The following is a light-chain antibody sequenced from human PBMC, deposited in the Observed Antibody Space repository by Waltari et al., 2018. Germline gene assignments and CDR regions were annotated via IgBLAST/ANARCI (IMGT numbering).Light chain of an antibody. J-gene: IGLJ3*02. CDR3: QTGGHGTWV. CDR2: VNSDGSH. Sequence: QLVLTQSPSASASLGALVKLTCTLSSGHSTNVLAWLQKRPERGPRYLMKVNSDGSHNKGDEIPDRFSGSSSGAEHYLTISSLQSEDEADYYCQTGGHGTWVFGGGTKLTVL. V-gene: IGLV4-69*01. CDR1: SGHSTNV.